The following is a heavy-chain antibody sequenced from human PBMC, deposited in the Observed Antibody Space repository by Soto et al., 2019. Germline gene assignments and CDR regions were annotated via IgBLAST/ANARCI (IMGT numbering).Heavy chain of an antibody. V-gene: IGHV1-69*13. CDR3: ARDGFSGSYYGY. J-gene: IGHJ4*02. CDR2: IVSIFGTV. CDR1: GGTFSSDV. Sequence: GASVRVSCKXSGGTFSSDVFSWVRQAPGQGLEWMGGIVSIFGTVNSAQKFQGRLTLTADQSTSTAYMELTSLRSEDTAVYYCARDGFSGSYYGYWGQGTQVTVSS. D-gene: IGHD1-26*01.